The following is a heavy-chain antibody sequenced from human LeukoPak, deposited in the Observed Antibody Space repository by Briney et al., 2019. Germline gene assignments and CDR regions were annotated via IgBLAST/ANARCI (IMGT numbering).Heavy chain of an antibody. Sequence: PGGSLRLSCAASGFTFSSYGMSWVRQAPGKGLEWVANIKQDGSEKYYVDSVKGRFTISRDNAKNSLYLQMNSLRAEDTAVYYCARMAGTQYYFDYWGQGTLVTVSS. J-gene: IGHJ4*02. D-gene: IGHD5-24*01. V-gene: IGHV3-7*01. CDR3: ARMAGTQYYFDY. CDR1: GFTFSSYG. CDR2: IKQDGSEK.